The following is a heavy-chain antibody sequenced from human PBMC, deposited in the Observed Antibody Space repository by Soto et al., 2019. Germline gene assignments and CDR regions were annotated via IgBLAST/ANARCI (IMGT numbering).Heavy chain of an antibody. J-gene: IGHJ4*02. CDR1: GYTFTSYD. CDR2: MNPNSGNT. V-gene: IGHV1-8*01. D-gene: IGHD2-15*01. CDR3: ARTYLYCSGGSCYDY. Sequence: ASVKVSCKASGYTFTSYDINWVRQATGLGLEWMGWMNPNSGNTGYAQKFQGRVTMTRNTSIRTAYMELSSLRSEDTAVYFFARTYLYCSGGSCYDYWGQGTLLTVSS.